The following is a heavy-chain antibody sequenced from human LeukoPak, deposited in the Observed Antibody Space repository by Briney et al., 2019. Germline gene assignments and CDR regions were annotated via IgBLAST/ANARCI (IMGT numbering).Heavy chain of an antibody. CDR3: ARLRYDSSDYYYFDY. D-gene: IGHD3-22*01. Sequence: SETLSLTCAVSGGSISSGGYSWSWIRQPPGKGLEWIGYIYHSGSTYYNPSLKSRVTISVDRSKNQFSLKLSSVTAADTAVYYCARLRYDSSDYYYFDYWGQGTLVTVSS. CDR2: IYHSGST. V-gene: IGHV4-30-2*01. J-gene: IGHJ4*02. CDR1: GGSISSGGYS.